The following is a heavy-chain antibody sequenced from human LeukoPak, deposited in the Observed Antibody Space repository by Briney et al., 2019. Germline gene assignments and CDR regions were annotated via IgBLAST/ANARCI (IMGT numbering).Heavy chain of an antibody. CDR3: ARTVFGAYNWFDP. Sequence: GGSLRLSCVASGFTFSSYDMSWVRQAPGKGLEWVSSISSTSNYINYADSVKGRFTISRDNAKSSLYLQMNSLRVDDTAVYYCARTVFGAYNWFDPWGQGALVTVSS. D-gene: IGHD3-3*01. V-gene: IGHV3-21*01. CDR2: ISSTSNYI. CDR1: GFTFSSYD. J-gene: IGHJ5*02.